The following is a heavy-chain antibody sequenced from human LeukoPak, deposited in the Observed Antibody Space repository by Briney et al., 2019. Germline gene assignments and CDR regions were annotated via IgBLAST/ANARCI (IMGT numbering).Heavy chain of an antibody. D-gene: IGHD6-13*01. CDR3: ARDRRGSGQQLASRWFDP. Sequence: GASVKVSCKASGYTFTSYGISWVRQAPGQGLEWMGWISAYNGNTKYAQKLQGRVTMTTDTSTSTAYMELRSLRFDDTAVYYCARDRRGSGQQLASRWFDPWGQGTLVTVSS. V-gene: IGHV1-18*01. J-gene: IGHJ5*02. CDR1: GYTFTSYG. CDR2: ISAYNGNT.